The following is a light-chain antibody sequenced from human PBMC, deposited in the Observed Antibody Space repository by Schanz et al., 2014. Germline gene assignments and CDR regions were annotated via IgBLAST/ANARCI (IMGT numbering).Light chain of an antibody. Sequence: QSVLTQPPSVSAAPGQRVTISCTGSSSNIGAGYDVHWYQQLPGTAPKLLIYGNSNRPSGVPDRFSGSKSGTSPSLAITGLQAEDEADYYCATWDDGLTARVFGGGTKVTVL. CDR3: ATWDDGLTARV. CDR2: GNS. CDR1: SSNIGAGYD. J-gene: IGLJ3*02. V-gene: IGLV1-40*01.